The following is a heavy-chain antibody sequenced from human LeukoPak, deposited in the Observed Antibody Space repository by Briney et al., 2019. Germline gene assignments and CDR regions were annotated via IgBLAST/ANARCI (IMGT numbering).Heavy chain of an antibody. CDR1: GFTFSSYW. CDR2: IQKAGSEK. V-gene: IGHV3-7*01. CDR3: ARDSGATAAARRENAFDI. D-gene: IGHD6-13*01. J-gene: IGHJ3*02. Sequence: GGSLRLSCAASGFTFSSYWMTWVRQAPGKGLEWVANIQKAGSEKYYVDSVKGRFTISRDNAKNSLYLQMNSLRAEDTAVYYCARDSGATAAARRENAFDIWGQGTMVTVSS.